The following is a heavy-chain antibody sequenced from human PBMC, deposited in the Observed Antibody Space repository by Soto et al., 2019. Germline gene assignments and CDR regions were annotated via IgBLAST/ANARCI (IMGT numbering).Heavy chain of an antibody. D-gene: IGHD3-3*01. Sequence: GGSLRLSCAASGFTFSSYAMSWVRQAPGKGLEWVSAISGSGGSTYYADSVKGRFTISRDNSKNTLYLQMNSLRAEDTAVYYCEKDQFRGITFFRVAPWGQGTLVTVYS. J-gene: IGHJ5*02. V-gene: IGHV3-23*01. CDR1: GFTFSSYA. CDR3: EKDQFRGITFFRVAP. CDR2: ISGSGGST.